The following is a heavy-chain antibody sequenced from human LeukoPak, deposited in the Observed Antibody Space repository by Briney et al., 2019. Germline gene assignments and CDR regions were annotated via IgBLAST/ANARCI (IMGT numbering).Heavy chain of an antibody. CDR1: GYTFTSYD. Sequence: ASVKVSCKASGYTFTSYDINWVRQATGQGLEWMGWMNPNSGNTGYAQKFQGRVTMTRNTSISTAYMELSSLRSEDTAVYYCARSQPGAGTYYYYYGMDVWGQGTTVTVSS. CDR2: MNPNSGNT. D-gene: IGHD6-19*01. V-gene: IGHV1-8*01. J-gene: IGHJ6*02. CDR3: ARSQPGAGTYYYYYGMDV.